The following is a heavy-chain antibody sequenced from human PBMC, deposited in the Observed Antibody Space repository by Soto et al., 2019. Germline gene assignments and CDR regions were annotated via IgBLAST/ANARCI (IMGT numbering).Heavy chain of an antibody. CDR3: AKGSSYSSGWISSTFDY. D-gene: IGHD6-19*01. CDR1: GFTFSNYG. CDR2: ISYDGSDK. J-gene: IGHJ4*02. V-gene: IGHV3-30*18. Sequence: QVQLVESGGGVVQPGRSLRLSCAASGFTFSNYGMHWVRQAPGKGLEWVALISYDGSDKYYADSVKGRFTISRDNSQNTLYLQMNSLRAEDAAVYYCAKGSSYSSGWISSTFDYGGQGTLVTVSS.